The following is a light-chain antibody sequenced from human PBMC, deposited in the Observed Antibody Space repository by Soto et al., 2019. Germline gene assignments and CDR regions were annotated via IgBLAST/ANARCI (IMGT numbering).Light chain of an antibody. Sequence: DIQMRQSPSSLSASVGDRVTITCRASQSISSYLNWYQQKPGKAPKLLIYAASSLHSGVPSRFSGSGSGTDFTLTISSLQPEDFATYYCQPSYSSRLTFGGGTKVDIK. J-gene: IGKJ4*01. V-gene: IGKV1-39*01. CDR3: QPSYSSRLT. CDR2: AAS. CDR1: QSISSY.